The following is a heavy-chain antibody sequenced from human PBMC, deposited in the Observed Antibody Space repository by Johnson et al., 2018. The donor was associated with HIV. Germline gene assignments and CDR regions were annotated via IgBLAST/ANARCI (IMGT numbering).Heavy chain of an antibody. CDR3: AKPNSGYALGLGAFDI. J-gene: IGHJ3*02. Sequence: VQLVESGGGLVQPGGSLRLSCAASGFTFSSYAMSWVRQAPGKGLEWVSVIYSGGSTYYADSVKGRFTISRDNSKNTLYLQMNSLRAEDTAVYYCAKPNSGYALGLGAFDIWGQGTMVTVSS. V-gene: IGHV3-66*02. D-gene: IGHD5-12*01. CDR2: IYSGGST. CDR1: GFTFSSYA.